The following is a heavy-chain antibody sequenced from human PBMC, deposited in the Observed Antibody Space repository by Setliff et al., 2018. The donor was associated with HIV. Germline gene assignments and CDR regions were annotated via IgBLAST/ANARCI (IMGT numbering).Heavy chain of an antibody. CDR2: IKHDGSEK. D-gene: IGHD1-26*01. V-gene: IGHV3-7*01. CDR3: ARDSGTTMGASGPGY. J-gene: IGHJ4*02. Sequence: LRLSCAASGFTLRTYWMSWVRQAPGKGLEWVANIKHDGSEKYYVDSVKGRFTISRDNAKNSLYLQMNSLTADDTAVYYCARDSGTTMGASGPGYWGQGTLVTVSS. CDR1: GFTLRTYW.